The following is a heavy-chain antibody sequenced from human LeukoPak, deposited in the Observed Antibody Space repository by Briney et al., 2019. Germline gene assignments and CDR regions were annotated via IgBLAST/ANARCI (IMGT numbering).Heavy chain of an antibody. CDR2: ISSSGGTI. V-gene: IGHV3-48*03. Sequence: GGSLRLSCAASGFIFSSYEMNWVRQAPGKGLEWVSYISSSGGTIYYADSVKGRFTISRDNAKNSLYLQMNSLRAEDTAVYYCARGYGSDAFDIWGQGTMVTVSS. D-gene: IGHD5-18*01. CDR1: GFIFSSYE. J-gene: IGHJ3*02. CDR3: ARGYGSDAFDI.